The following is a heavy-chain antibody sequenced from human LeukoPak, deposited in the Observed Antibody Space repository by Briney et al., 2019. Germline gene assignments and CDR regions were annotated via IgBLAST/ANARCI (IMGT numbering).Heavy chain of an antibody. D-gene: IGHD2-15*01. CDR3: ARRKAYCSGSLCYADY. Sequence: SETLSLTCAVSGGSLNSGRYYWGWIRQPPGKGLEWIGSIFYSGSTYYNPSLKSRVTISVDTSKNQFSLKLSSVTAADTAVYYCARRKAYCSGSLCYADYWGQGSLVTVSS. V-gene: IGHV4-39*01. CDR2: IFYSGST. CDR1: GGSLNSGRYY. J-gene: IGHJ4*02.